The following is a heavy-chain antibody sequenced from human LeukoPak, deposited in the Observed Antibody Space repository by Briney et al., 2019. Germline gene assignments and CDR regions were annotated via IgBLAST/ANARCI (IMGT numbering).Heavy chain of an antibody. Sequence: NPSQTLSLTCTVPGGSISSGDYYWSWIRQPPGKGLEWIGYIYYSGSTYYNPSLKSRVTISVDTSKNQFSLKLSSVTAADTAVYYCARDSGSGYFDYWGQGTLVTVSS. CDR2: IYYSGST. CDR1: GGSISSGDYY. CDR3: ARDSGSGYFDY. V-gene: IGHV4-30-4*01. D-gene: IGHD1-26*01. J-gene: IGHJ4*02.